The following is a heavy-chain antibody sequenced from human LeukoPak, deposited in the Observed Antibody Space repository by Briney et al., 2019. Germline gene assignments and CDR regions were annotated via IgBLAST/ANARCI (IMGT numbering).Heavy chain of an antibody. Sequence: GGSLRLSCAASGFPFSTYAMSWLRQAPGKGLEWVSAISGTGRNTYYADSVKGRFTISRDNYKDTLYLQMNRLRAEDTAVYYCAKDPHKTGWNDFDYWGQGTLVTVSS. D-gene: IGHD1-1*01. CDR2: ISGTGRNT. V-gene: IGHV3-23*01. CDR3: AKDPHKTGWNDFDY. CDR1: GFPFSTYA. J-gene: IGHJ4*02.